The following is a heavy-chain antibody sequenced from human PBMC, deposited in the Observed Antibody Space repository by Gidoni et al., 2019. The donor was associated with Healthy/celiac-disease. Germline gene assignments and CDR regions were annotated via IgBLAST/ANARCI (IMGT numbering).Heavy chain of an antibody. CDR3: ARVYGDYVRYFDL. D-gene: IGHD4-17*01. CDR1: GCSISSGGYY. J-gene: IGHJ2*01. Sequence: QVQLQESGPGLVKPSQTLSLTCTVSGCSISSGGYYWSCIRQHPGKGLEWIGYIYYSGSTYYNPSLKSRVTISVDTSKNQFSLKLSSVTAADTAVYYCARVYGDYVRYFDLWGRGTLVTVSS. V-gene: IGHV4-31*03. CDR2: IYYSGST.